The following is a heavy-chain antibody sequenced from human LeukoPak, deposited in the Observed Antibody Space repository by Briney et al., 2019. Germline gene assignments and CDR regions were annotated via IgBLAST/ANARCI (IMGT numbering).Heavy chain of an antibody. J-gene: IGHJ4*02. CDR1: GFTFSNYW. CDR3: ARGGHRQKEF. V-gene: IGHV3-7*01. CDR2: IKHDGSDK. Sequence: GGSLRLSCSASGFTFSNYWMAWVRQSPGKGLEWVAIIKHDGSDKYCVDSVKGRFTISRDNAKNSLYLQMSSLRAEDTAVYYCARGGHRQKEFWGQGTLVTVSS. D-gene: IGHD3-10*01.